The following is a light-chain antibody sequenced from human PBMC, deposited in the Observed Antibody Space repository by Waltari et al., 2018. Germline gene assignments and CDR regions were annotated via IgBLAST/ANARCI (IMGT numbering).Light chain of an antibody. CDR1: SSNIGNYY. CDR2: DIN. Sequence: QSVLTQPPSVSAAPGQKVTISCSGSSSNIGNYYVSWYHHLPGAAPKLLIYDINKRPSGVPDRFSASKSGTSATLDITGLQIGDEADYYCATWDNTLRDVVFGGGTKLTVL. J-gene: IGLJ2*01. CDR3: ATWDNTLRDVV. V-gene: IGLV1-51*01.